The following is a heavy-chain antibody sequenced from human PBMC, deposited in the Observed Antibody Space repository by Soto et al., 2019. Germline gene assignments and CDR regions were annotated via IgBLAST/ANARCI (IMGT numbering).Heavy chain of an antibody. CDR2: IYYSGST. Sequence: SETLSLTCTVSGCSISSYYWSWIRQPPGKGLEWIGYIYYSGSTNYNPSLKSRVTISVDTSKNQFSLKLSSVTAADTAVYYCARGRIFGVVPRPQFDYWGQGTLVTVSS. CDR1: GCSISSYY. J-gene: IGHJ4*02. V-gene: IGHV4-59*01. D-gene: IGHD3-3*01. CDR3: ARGRIFGVVPRPQFDY.